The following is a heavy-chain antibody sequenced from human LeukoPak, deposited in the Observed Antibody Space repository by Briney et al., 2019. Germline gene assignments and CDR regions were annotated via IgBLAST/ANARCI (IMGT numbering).Heavy chain of an antibody. Sequence: PSETLSLTCAVSGYSISSGYYWGWIRQPPGKGLEWIGSIYHSGSTYYNPSLKSRVTISVDTSKNQFSLKLSSVTAADTAVYYCARVGDYYGSDYWGQGTQVTVSS. CDR3: ARVGDYYGSDY. D-gene: IGHD3-10*01. V-gene: IGHV4-38-2*01. CDR1: GYSISSGYY. J-gene: IGHJ4*02. CDR2: IYHSGST.